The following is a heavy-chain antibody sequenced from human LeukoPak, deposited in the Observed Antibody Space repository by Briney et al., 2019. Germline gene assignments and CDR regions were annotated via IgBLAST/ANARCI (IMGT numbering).Heavy chain of an antibody. D-gene: IGHD3-22*01. Sequence: SETLSLTCAVYGGSFSGYYWSWIRQPPGKGLEWIGEINHSGSTNYNPSLKSRVTISVDTSKNQFSLKLSSVTAADTAVYYCARGPAYYYDSSGPYFDYWGQGTLVTVSS. V-gene: IGHV4-34*01. CDR1: GGSFSGYY. J-gene: IGHJ4*02. CDR2: INHSGST. CDR3: ARGPAYYYDSSGPYFDY.